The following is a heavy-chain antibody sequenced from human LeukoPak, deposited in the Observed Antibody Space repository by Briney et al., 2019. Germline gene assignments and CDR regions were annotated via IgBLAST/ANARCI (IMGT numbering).Heavy chain of an antibody. J-gene: IGHJ5*02. CDR3: ARKRGAVAGPFDP. Sequence: PSETLSLTCTVSGYSISSGYYWGWIRQPPGKGLEWIGSTYHSGSTYYNPSLKSRVTISVDTSKNQFSLKLSSVTAADTAVYYCARKRGAVAGPFDPWGQGTLVTVSS. CDR2: TYHSGST. V-gene: IGHV4-38-2*02. D-gene: IGHD6-19*01. CDR1: GYSISSGYY.